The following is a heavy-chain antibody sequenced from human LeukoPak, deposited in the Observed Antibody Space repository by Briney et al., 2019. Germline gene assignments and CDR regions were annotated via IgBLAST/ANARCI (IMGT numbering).Heavy chain of an antibody. CDR2: INHSGST. CDR1: GGSFSGYY. V-gene: IGHV4-34*01. Sequence: SETLSLTCAVYGGSFSGYYWSWIRQPPGKGLEWIGEINHSGSTNYNPSLKSRVTISVDTSKNQFSLKLSSVTAADTAVYYCARLTVPPYDFWSGYSMFDPWGQGTLVTVSS. J-gene: IGHJ5*02. CDR3: ARLTVPPYDFWSGYSMFDP. D-gene: IGHD3-3*01.